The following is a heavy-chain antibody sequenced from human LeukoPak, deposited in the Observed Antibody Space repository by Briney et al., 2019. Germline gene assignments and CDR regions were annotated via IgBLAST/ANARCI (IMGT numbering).Heavy chain of an antibody. CDR2: INHSGST. V-gene: IGHV4-34*01. Sequence: SETLSLTSAVYGGSFSGYYWSWIRQPPGKGLEWIGEINHSGSTNYNPSLKSRVTISVDTSKNQFSLKLSSVTAADTAVYYCARGPVIAVAGTPIDYWGQGTLVTVSS. J-gene: IGHJ4*02. D-gene: IGHD6-19*01. CDR1: GGSFSGYY. CDR3: ARGPVIAVAGTPIDY.